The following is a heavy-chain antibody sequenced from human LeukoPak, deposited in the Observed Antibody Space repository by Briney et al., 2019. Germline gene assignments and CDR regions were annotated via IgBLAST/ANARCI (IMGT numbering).Heavy chain of an antibody. V-gene: IGHV4-59*01. D-gene: IGHD3-22*01. Sequence: SETLSLTCTVSGGSISSYYWSWIRQPPGKGLEWIGNIYDSGSTNYNPSLKSRVTISVDTSKNQFSLKLSSVTAADTAVYYCARLNSGYYYVVSAFDIWGQGTRVTVSS. CDR1: GGSISSYY. CDR3: ARLNSGYYYVVSAFDI. J-gene: IGHJ3*02. CDR2: IYDSGST.